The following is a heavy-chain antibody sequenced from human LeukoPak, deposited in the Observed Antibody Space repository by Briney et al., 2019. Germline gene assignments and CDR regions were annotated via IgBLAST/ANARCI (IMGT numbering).Heavy chain of an antibody. D-gene: IGHD1-26*01. J-gene: IGHJ4*02. V-gene: IGHV1-8*03. CDR1: GYTFTSYD. CDR3: ARVGSGSYYFDY. CDR2: MNPNSGNT. Sequence: ASVKVSCKASGYTFTSYDINWVRQATGQGPEWMGWMNPNSGNTGYAQKFQGRVTITRNTSISTAYMELSSLRSEDTAVYYCARVGSGSYYFDYWGQGTLVTVSS.